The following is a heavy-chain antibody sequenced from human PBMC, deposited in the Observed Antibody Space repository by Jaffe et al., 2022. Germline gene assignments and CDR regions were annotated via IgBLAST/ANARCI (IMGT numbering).Heavy chain of an antibody. D-gene: IGHD6-6*01. J-gene: IGHJ4*02. CDR2: ISGSGIST. V-gene: IGHV3-23*01. CDR3: AKTKQLVFFDY. Sequence: EVQLLESGGGLVQPGGSLRLSCAASGFTFSSYVMSWVRQAPGKGPEWVSGISGSGISTYYADYVKGRFTISRDNSKNTLYLQMNSLRAEDTAVYYCAKTKQLVFFDYWGQGILVTVSS. CDR1: GFTFSSYV.